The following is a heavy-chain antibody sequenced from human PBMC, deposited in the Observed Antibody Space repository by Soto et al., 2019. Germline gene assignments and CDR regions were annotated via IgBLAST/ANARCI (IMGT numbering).Heavy chain of an antibody. D-gene: IGHD6-19*01. CDR1: GGSISSSSYY. J-gene: IGHJ4*02. CDR2: IYYSGST. V-gene: IGHV4-39*02. CDR3: ARRDDSGWWIWKY. Sequence: PSETLSLTCTVSGGSISSSSYYWGWIRRPPGKGLEWIGSIYYSGSTYYNPSLKSRVTISVDTSENHFSLKLSSVTAADTAVYYCARRDDSGWWIWKYWGQGTLVTVSS.